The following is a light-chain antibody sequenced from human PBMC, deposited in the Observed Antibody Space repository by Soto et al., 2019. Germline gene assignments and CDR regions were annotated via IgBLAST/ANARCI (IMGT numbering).Light chain of an antibody. CDR3: QQRSNWPLN. V-gene: IGKV3-11*01. J-gene: IGKJ4*01. Sequence: EIVLTQSPATLSLSPGERATLSCRASQSVSSYLAWYQQKPGQAPRLLIYDASNRATGIPARFSGSGSGTDVTLTISSLEPEDFAVYYCQQRSNWPLNFGGGTKVDIK. CDR1: QSVSSY. CDR2: DAS.